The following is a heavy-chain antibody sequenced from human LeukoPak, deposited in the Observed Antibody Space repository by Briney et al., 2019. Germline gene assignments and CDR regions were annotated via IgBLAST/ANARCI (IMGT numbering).Heavy chain of an antibody. CDR3: ARDPGYGVGTTVTSDAFDI. J-gene: IGHJ3*02. CDR1: GFTFSDYY. D-gene: IGHD4-17*01. Sequence: GGSLRLSCAASGFTFSDYYMSWIRQAPGKGLEWVSYISSSGSTIYYADSVKGRFTISRDNAKDSLYLQMNSLRAEDTAVYYCARDPGYGVGTTVTSDAFDIWGQGTMVTVSS. CDR2: ISSSGSTI. V-gene: IGHV3-11*01.